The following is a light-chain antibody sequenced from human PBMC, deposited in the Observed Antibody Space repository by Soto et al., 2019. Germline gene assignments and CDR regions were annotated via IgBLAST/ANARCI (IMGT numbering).Light chain of an antibody. CDR1: QGISSY. CDR2: AAP. V-gene: IGKV1-9*01. Sequence: DIQLTQSPSFLSASVGDRVTITCRASQGISSYLAWYQQRAGKAPKFLMYAAPTLQNGVPSRFSGSGSGTEFALTISSLQPEDFATYYCQQLKTYTLTFGGGTKVDIK. J-gene: IGKJ4*01. CDR3: QQLKTYTLT.